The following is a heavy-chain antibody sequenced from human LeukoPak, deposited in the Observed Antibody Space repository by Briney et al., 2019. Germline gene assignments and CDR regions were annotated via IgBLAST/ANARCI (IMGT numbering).Heavy chain of an antibody. CDR2: IRYDGSNK. CDR3: AKGAPTYYYDSSGYYSFDY. CDR1: GFTFSSYG. J-gene: IGHJ4*02. V-gene: IGHV3-30*02. D-gene: IGHD3-22*01. Sequence: TGGSLRLSCAASGFTFSSYGMHWVRQAPGKGLEWVAFIRYDGSNKYYADSVKGRFTISRDNSKNTLYLQMNSLRAKDTAVYYCAKGAPTYYYDSSGYYSFDYWGQGTLVTVSS.